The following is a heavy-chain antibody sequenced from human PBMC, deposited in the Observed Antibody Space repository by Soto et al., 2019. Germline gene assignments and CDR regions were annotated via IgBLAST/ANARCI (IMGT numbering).Heavy chain of an antibody. CDR2: IYSSGST. V-gene: IGHV4-39*01. CDR1: GVSISSSSYY. D-gene: IGHD4-17*01. Sequence: PSETLSLTCTVSGVSISSSSYYWGWIRQPPGKGLEWIGSIYSSGSTYYNPSLKSRVTISVDTSKNQFSLKLSSVTATDTAVYFCARHIVATVTAEPLSWFDPWGQGTLVTVSS. CDR3: ARHIVATVTAEPLSWFDP. J-gene: IGHJ5*02.